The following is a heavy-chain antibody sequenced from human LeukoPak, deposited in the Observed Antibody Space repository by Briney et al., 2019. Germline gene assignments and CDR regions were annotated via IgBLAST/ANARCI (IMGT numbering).Heavy chain of an antibody. CDR3: AKDLVVAASRYFDY. V-gene: IGHV3-30*02. J-gene: IGHJ4*02. CDR2: IRYDGSNK. CDR1: GFTFSSYG. D-gene: IGHD2-15*01. Sequence: PGGSLRLSCAASGFTFSSYGMHWVRQAPGKGLEWAAFIRYDGSNKYYADSVKGRFTISRDNSKNTLYLQMNSLRAEDTAVYYCAKDLVVAASRYFDYWGQGTLVTVSS.